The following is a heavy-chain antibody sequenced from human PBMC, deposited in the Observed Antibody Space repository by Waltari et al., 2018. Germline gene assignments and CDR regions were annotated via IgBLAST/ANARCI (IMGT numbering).Heavy chain of an antibody. CDR2: IGIKSNSFAT. Sequence: ELQLVESGGDLVQPGGSLKLSCAASVFTFSASYFPWVRQASGKGLEWVGHIGIKSNSFATAYAASVTGRFTISRDDSRNTAYLQMNSLKTEDTAIYYCTRVVLGTIGMDVWGQGTTVTVS. CDR3: TRVVLGTIGMDV. V-gene: IGHV3-73*01. D-gene: IGHD2-8*01. CDR1: VFTFSASY. J-gene: IGHJ6*02.